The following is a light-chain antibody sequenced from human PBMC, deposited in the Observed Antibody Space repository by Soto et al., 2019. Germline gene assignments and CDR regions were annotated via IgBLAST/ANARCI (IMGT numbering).Light chain of an antibody. J-gene: IGLJ1*01. CDR2: DVS. CDR1: SSDVGGYKY. V-gene: IGLV2-11*01. CDR3: CSYAGRYTFV. Sequence: QSVLTQPRSVSGSPGQSVTISCSGTSSDVGGYKYVSWYLQHPGRAPKLMIYDVSKRPSGVPDRFSGSKSGNTASLTISGLQAEDEADYYCCSYAGRYTFVFGTGTKVTVL.